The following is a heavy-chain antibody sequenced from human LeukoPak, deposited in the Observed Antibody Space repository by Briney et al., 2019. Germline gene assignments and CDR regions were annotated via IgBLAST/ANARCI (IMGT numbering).Heavy chain of an antibody. V-gene: IGHV4-31*03. CDR2: IYYSGST. D-gene: IGHD2-8*01. J-gene: IGHJ6*02. CDR1: GGSISSGGYY. CDR3: ASQVWHYYYGMDV. Sequence: SETLSLTCTVSGGSISSGGYYWSWIRQHPGKGPEWIGYIYYSGSTYYNPSLKSRVTISVDTSKNQFSLKLSSVTAADTAVYYCASQVWHYYYGMDVWGQGTTVTVSS.